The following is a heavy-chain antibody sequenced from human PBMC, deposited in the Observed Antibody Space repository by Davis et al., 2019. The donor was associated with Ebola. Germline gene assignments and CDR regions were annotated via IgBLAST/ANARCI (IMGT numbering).Heavy chain of an antibody. V-gene: IGHV4-59*01. CDR1: GGSISSYY. J-gene: IGHJ6*02. Sequence: SETLSLTCAVSGGSISSYYWSWIRQPPGKGLEWIGYIDYSGSTNYNPSLKSRVTISVDTSKNQFSLKLSSVTAADTAVYYCARDRIVLVSAALYYYYGMDVWGQGTTVTVSS. CDR2: IDYSGST. D-gene: IGHD2-2*01. CDR3: ARDRIVLVSAALYYYYGMDV.